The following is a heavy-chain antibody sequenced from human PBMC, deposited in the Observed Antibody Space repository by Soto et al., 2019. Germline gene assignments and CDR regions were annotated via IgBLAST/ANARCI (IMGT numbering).Heavy chain of an antibody. CDR3: ASPPRLGDGYNDKKVLFDY. Sequence: EVQLLESGGGLVQPGGSLRLSCAASGFTFSSYAMSWVRQAPGKGLEWVSAISGSGGSTYYADSVKGRFTISRDNSKNKMYMQMNSLRAKDTAVYYCASPPRLGDGYNDKKVLFDYWGQGTLVTVSS. V-gene: IGHV3-23*01. CDR1: GFTFSSYA. CDR2: ISGSGGST. D-gene: IGHD5-12*01. J-gene: IGHJ4*02.